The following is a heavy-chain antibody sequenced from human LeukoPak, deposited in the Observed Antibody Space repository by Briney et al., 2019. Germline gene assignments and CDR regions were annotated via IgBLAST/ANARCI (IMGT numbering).Heavy chain of an antibody. CDR3: ARDWTENSGRIGYYYYGMDV. V-gene: IGHV4-4*07. CDR2: IYTSGRT. J-gene: IGHJ6*02. Sequence: SETLSLTCTVSGGSISSYYGSWIRQPAGKGLEWIGRIYTSGRTNYNPSLKSRVTMSVDTSKNQFSLKLSSVTAADTAVYYCARDWTENSGRIGYYYYGMDVWGQGTTVTVSS. CDR1: GGSISSYY. D-gene: IGHD1-26*01.